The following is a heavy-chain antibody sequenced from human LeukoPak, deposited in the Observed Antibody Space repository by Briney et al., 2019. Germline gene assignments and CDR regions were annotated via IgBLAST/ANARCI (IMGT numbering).Heavy chain of an antibody. CDR3: ARLNSAMVHYFDY. Sequence: ETLSLTCTVSGGSISSYYWSWIRQAPGKGLEWVANIRQDGGEIYYVDSVKGRFTISRDNAKNSLYLQMNSLRAEDTAVYYCARLNSAMVHYFDYWGQGTLVPVSS. D-gene: IGHD5-18*01. CDR1: GGSISSYY. CDR2: IRQDGGEI. V-gene: IGHV3-7*01. J-gene: IGHJ4*02.